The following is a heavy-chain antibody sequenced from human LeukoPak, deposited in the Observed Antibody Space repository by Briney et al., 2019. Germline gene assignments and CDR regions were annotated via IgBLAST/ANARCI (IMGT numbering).Heavy chain of an antibody. V-gene: IGHV5-51*01. CDR3: ARGRAADQHAFDI. D-gene: IGHD6-13*01. Sequence: GESLKISCKGSGYNFTSYWIGWVRQVPGKGLEWMGIIYPGDSDTRYSPSFQGQVTISADKSISTAYLQWSSLKASDTAMYYCARGRAADQHAFDIWSQGTMVTVSS. CDR2: IYPGDSDT. CDR1: GYNFTSYW. J-gene: IGHJ3*02.